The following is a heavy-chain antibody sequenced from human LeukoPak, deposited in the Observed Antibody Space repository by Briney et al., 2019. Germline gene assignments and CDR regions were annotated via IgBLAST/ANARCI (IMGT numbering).Heavy chain of an antibody. CDR1: GGTFSSYA. Sequence: SVKVSCKTSGGTFSSYAISWVRQAPGQGLEWMGGIIPIFGTANYAQKFQGRVTITTDESTSTAYMELSSLRSEDTAVYYCARKYCSGGSCYSGFDYWGQGTLVTVSS. CDR3: ARKYCSGGSCYSGFDY. CDR2: IIPIFGTA. V-gene: IGHV1-69*05. J-gene: IGHJ4*02. D-gene: IGHD2-15*01.